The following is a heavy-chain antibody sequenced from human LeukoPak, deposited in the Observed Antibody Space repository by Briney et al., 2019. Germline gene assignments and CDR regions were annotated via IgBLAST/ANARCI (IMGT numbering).Heavy chain of an antibody. V-gene: IGHV1-18*01. CDR3: ARDGIAAAGPYYYYGMDV. Sequence: ASVTVSCKASGYTFTSYGISWVRQAPGQGREWMGWISAYNGNTNYAQKLQGRVTMTTDTSTSTAYMELRSLRSDDTAVYYCARDGIAAAGPYYYYGMDVWGQGTTVTVSS. CDR1: GYTFTSYG. D-gene: IGHD6-13*01. CDR2: ISAYNGNT. J-gene: IGHJ6*02.